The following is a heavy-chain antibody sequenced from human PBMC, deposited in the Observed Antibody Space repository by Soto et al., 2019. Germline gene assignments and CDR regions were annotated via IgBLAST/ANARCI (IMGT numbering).Heavy chain of an antibody. D-gene: IGHD2-15*01. CDR2: ISYDGSNK. CDR3: ARDRAYCSGGSCYSVLDY. CDR1: GFTFSSYA. J-gene: IGHJ4*02. V-gene: IGHV3-30-3*01. Sequence: QVQLVESGGGVVQPGRSLRLSCAASGFTFSSYAMHWVRQAPGKGLEWVAGISYDGSNKYYADSVKGRLTISRDNSNNTLYLQMNSLRAEDTAVYYCARDRAYCSGGSCYSVLDYWGQGTLVTVSS.